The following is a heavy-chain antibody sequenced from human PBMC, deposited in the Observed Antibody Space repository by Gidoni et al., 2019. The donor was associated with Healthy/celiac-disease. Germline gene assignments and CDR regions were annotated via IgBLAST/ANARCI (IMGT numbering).Heavy chain of an antibody. D-gene: IGHD6-19*01. CDR3: AREEVAAYDY. J-gene: IGHJ4*02. Sequence: QVQLVESGGGVVQPGRSLRLSCAASGFTFSSYGMHWVRQAPGKGLEWVAVIWYDGSNKYYADSVKGRFTNSRDNSKNTLYLQMNSLRAEDTAVYYCAREEVAAYDYWGQGTLVTVSS. CDR2: IWYDGSNK. CDR1: GFTFSSYG. V-gene: IGHV3-33*01.